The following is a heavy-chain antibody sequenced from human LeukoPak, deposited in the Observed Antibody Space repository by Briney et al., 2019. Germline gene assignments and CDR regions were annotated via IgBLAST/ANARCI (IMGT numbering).Heavy chain of an antibody. CDR3: ARDSTYGLDY. J-gene: IGHJ4*02. Sequence: SETLSLXCTVSGGSISTYYWTWIRQPAGKELEWIGRIYTSGSTNYNPSLKSRVTMSVDTSKNQFSLKLSSVTAADTAVYYCARDSTYGLDYWGQGTLVTVSS. V-gene: IGHV4-4*07. CDR2: IYTSGST. CDR1: GGSISTYY. D-gene: IGHD3-10*01.